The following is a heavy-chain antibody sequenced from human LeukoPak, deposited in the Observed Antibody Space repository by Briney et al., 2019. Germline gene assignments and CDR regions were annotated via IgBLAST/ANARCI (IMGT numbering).Heavy chain of an antibody. Sequence: ASVKVSCKASGYTVTSYGISWVRQAPGQGLEWRGWISAYNSNTNYAQKKLQGRVTMTTDTSTSTAYMELRSLRSDDTAVYYCARDLRRDTSGWNSQAVLDYWGQGTLVTVSS. CDR3: ARDLRRDTSGWNSQAVLDY. J-gene: IGHJ4*02. V-gene: IGHV1-18*01. CDR1: GYTVTSYG. D-gene: IGHD6-19*01. CDR2: ISAYNSNT.